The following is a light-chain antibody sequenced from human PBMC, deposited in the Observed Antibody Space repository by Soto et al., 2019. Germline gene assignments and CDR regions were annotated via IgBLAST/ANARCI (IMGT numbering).Light chain of an antibody. J-gene: IGLJ1*01. CDR3: QVWGSSTEV. CDR2: RDS. V-gene: IGLV3-9*01. CDR1: NIGSKN. Sequence: SYELTQPLSVSVALGQTARITCGNNNIGSKNVHWYQQKPGQAPVLVIYRDSNRPSGIPERFSGSNSGNTATLTISRAQAGDEADYYCQVWGSSTEVFGAGTKLTVL.